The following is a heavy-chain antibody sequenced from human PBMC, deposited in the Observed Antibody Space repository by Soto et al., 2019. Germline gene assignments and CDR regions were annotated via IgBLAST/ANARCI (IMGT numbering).Heavy chain of an antibody. V-gene: IGHV4-39*01. CDR3: ASSSGAPLRYFDWLAPHDAFDI. D-gene: IGHD3-9*01. CDR2: IYYSGST. J-gene: IGHJ3*02. CDR1: GGSISSSNW. Sequence: PSETLSLTCAVSGGSISSSNWWSWVRQPPGKGLEWIGSIYYSGSTYYNPSLKSRVTISVDTSKNQFSLKLSSVTAADTAVYYCASSSGAPLRYFDWLAPHDAFDIWGQGTMVTVSS.